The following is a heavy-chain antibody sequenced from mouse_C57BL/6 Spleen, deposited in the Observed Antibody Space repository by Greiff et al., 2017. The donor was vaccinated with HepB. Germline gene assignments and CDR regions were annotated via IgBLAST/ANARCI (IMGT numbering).Heavy chain of an antibody. Sequence: EVQGVESGGGLVQPGGSLKLSCAASGFTFSDYGMAWVRQAPRKGPEWVAFISNLAYSIYYADTVTGRFTISRENAKNTLYLEMSSLRSEDTAMYYCARLYDGYYYFDYWGQGTTLTVSS. D-gene: IGHD2-3*01. J-gene: IGHJ2*01. V-gene: IGHV5-15*01. CDR3: ARLYDGYYYFDY. CDR2: ISNLAYSI. CDR1: GFTFSDYG.